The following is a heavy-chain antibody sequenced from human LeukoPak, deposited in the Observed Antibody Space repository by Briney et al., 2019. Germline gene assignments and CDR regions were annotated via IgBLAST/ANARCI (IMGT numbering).Heavy chain of an antibody. CDR3: ARSRYDFWSGSTPWYFDY. D-gene: IGHD3-3*01. V-gene: IGHV4-4*07. J-gene: IGHJ4*02. CDR1: GGSISSYY. Sequence: PSETLSLTCTVSGGSISSYYWSWIRQPAGKGLEWIGRIYTSGSTNYNPSLKSRVTMSVDTSKNQFSLKLSSVTAADTAVYYCARSRYDFWSGSTPWYFDYWGQGTLVTVSS. CDR2: IYTSGST.